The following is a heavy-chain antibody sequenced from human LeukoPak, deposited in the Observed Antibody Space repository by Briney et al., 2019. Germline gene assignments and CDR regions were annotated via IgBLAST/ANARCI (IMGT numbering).Heavy chain of an antibody. CDR3: ARDDSSGYLSAFDI. D-gene: IGHD3-22*01. J-gene: IGHJ3*02. V-gene: IGHV3-30-3*01. CDR1: GFTFSSYA. Sequence: PGGSLRLSCAASGFTFSSYAMHWVRQAPGKGLEWVAVISYDGSNKYYADSVKGRFTISRDNSKNTLYLQMNSLRSEDTAVYYCARDDSSGYLSAFDIWGQGTMVTVSS. CDR2: ISYDGSNK.